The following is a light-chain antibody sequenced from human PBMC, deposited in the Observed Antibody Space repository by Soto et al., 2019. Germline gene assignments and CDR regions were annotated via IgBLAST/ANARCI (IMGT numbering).Light chain of an antibody. CDR2: GAS. V-gene: IGKV3-15*01. CDR3: QQNNKWPPVT. J-gene: IGKJ4*01. Sequence: EVVMTQSPATVSVSPGEGVTLSCRASQTISNDLAWYQQKPGQAHRLLIYGASTRATGVPARFSGGGSGTEFTLTISSLQSEDFAFYYCQQNNKWPPVTFGGGTKVDIK. CDR1: QTISND.